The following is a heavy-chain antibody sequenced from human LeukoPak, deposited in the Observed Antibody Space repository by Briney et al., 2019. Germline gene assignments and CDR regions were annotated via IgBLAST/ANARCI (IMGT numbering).Heavy chain of an antibody. CDR1: GFTFSSYA. Sequence: GGSLRLSCAASGFTFSSYAMNWVRQAPGKGLEWDSAISGSGGATYYADSVKGRFTMSRDNSKNTLYLQMNSLRAEDTAVYYCAKGAYYHGSGRYFDYWGQGTLVTVSS. D-gene: IGHD3-10*01. V-gene: IGHV3-23*01. CDR2: ISGSGGAT. J-gene: IGHJ4*02. CDR3: AKGAYYHGSGRYFDY.